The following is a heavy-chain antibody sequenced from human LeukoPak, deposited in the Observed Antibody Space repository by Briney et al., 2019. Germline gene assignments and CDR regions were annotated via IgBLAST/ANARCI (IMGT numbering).Heavy chain of an antibody. J-gene: IGHJ3*02. CDR1: GFTFSSYA. V-gene: IGHV3-30-3*01. CDR3: ARELISMYTVMLSPALDI. CDR2: ISYDGSNK. D-gene: IGHD3-16*01. Sequence: GRSLRLSCAASGFTFSSYAMHWVRQAPGKGLEWVAVISYDGSNKYYADSVKGRFTISRDNSKNTLYLQMNSLRAEDTAVYYCARELISMYTVMLSPALDIWGQGTMVTVSS.